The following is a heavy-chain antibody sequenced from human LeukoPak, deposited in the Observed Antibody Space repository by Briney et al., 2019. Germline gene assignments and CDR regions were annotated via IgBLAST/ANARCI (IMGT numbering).Heavy chain of an antibody. CDR3: ARNPTMVRGVPNWFDP. D-gene: IGHD3-10*01. CDR1: GFTFSSYA. V-gene: IGHV3-23*01. CDR2: ISGSGGST. J-gene: IGHJ5*02. Sequence: GGSLRLSCAASGFTFSSYAMSWVRQAPGKGLEWVSAISGSGGSTYYADSVKGRSTISRDNSKNTLYLQMNSLRAEDTAVYYCARNPTMVRGVPNWFDPWGQGTLVTVSS.